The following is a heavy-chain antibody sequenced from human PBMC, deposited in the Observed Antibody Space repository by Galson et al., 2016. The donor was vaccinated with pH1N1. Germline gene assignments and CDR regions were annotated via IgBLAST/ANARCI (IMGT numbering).Heavy chain of an antibody. CDR1: GYTFTGYY. V-gene: IGHV1-69*10. D-gene: IGHD6-13*01. CDR2: ILPILGIA. CDR3: ARSAAAVGNAFDM. J-gene: IGHJ3*02. Sequence: SVKVSCKASGYTFTGYYMHWVRQAPGQGLEWMGWILPILGIANYAQKFQGRVTITADKSTSTAYMEVISLRSDDTAVYYCARSAAAVGNAFDMWGQGTKVTVSS.